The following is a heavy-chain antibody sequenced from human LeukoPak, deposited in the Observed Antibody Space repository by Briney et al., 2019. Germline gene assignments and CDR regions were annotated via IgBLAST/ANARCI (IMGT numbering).Heavy chain of an antibody. V-gene: IGHV3-66*01. CDR3: ARITMSRFDP. D-gene: IGHD3-10*02. J-gene: IGHJ5*02. CDR1: GFTVSSNY. CDR2: IYSGGST. Sequence: GGSLRLSCAASGFTVSSNYRSWFRQAPGKGLEWGSVIYSGGSTYYADSVKGRFTISRDNSKNTLYLQMNSLRAEDTAVYYCARITMSRFDPWGQGTLVTVS.